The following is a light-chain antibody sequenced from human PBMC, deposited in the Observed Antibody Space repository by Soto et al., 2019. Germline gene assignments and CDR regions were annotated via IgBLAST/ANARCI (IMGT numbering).Light chain of an antibody. CDR3: CSYAGSSTYV. Sequence: SVMTQHASVSGSPGQSVTISCTGTSSDVGSYNLVSWYQQHPGKAPKLMIYEGSKRPSGVSNRFSGSKSGNTASLTISGLQAEDEADYYCCSYAGSSTYVFGTGTRVTVL. CDR2: EGS. J-gene: IGLJ1*01. V-gene: IGLV2-23*01. CDR1: SSDVGSYNL.